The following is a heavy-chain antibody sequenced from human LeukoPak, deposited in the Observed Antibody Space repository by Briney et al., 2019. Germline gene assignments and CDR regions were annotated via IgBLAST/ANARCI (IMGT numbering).Heavy chain of an antibody. J-gene: IGHJ5*02. CDR2: ISSDGSNK. Sequence: PGGSLRLSCAASGFTFSSYAMHWVRQAPGKGLEWVAVISSDGSNKYSADSVKGRFTISRDNSKNTLYLQMNSLRPEDTAVYYCARDLGQYYDTSDNWFDPWGQGTLVTVSS. D-gene: IGHD3-22*01. V-gene: IGHV3-30*04. CDR3: ARDLGQYYDTSDNWFDP. CDR1: GFTFSSYA.